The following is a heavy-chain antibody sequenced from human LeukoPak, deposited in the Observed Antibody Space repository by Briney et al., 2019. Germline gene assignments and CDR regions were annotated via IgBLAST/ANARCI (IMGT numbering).Heavy chain of an antibody. CDR2: ISAYNGNT. D-gene: IGHD6-6*01. Sequence: ASVKVSCKASGGTFSSYAISWVRQAPGQGLEWMGWISAYNGNTNYAQKFQGRVTMTRDTSISTAYMELSRLRSDDTAVYYCASWLYSSSSFDYWGQGTLVTVSS. J-gene: IGHJ4*02. CDR3: ASWLYSSSSFDY. CDR1: GGTFSSYA. V-gene: IGHV1-18*01.